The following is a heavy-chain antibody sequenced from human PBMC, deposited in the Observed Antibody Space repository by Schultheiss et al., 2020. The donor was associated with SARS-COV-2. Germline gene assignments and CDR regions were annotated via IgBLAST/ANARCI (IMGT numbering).Heavy chain of an antibody. D-gene: IGHD1-26*01. Sequence: SETLSLTCAVSGGSISSGGYYWSWIRQHPGKGLEWIGNIYYRGSTHYNPSLRSRVTISVDTSKNQFSLKLSSVTAADTAVYYCARGEGAGWFDPWGQGTLVTVSS. J-gene: IGHJ5*02. CDR2: IYYRGST. CDR3: ARGEGAGWFDP. V-gene: IGHV4-31*11. CDR1: GGSISSGGYY.